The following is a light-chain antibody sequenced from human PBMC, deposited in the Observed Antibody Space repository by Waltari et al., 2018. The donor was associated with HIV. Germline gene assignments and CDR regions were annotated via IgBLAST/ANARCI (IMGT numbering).Light chain of an antibody. CDR1: SSDIGAYNR. J-gene: IGLJ3*02. CDR3: SSYTTSSTWV. CDR2: EVT. Sequence: QSALTQPPSVSGSLGQSVTISCTGTSSDIGAYNRVSWYQQSPGTAPKLRIYEVTHRPSGVPVRFSGSKSGSPASLTISGLQADDEADYYCSSYTTSSTWVFVGGTKLTVL. V-gene: IGLV2-18*02.